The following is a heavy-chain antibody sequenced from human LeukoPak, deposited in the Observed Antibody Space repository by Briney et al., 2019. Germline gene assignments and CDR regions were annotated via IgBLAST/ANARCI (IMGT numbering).Heavy chain of an antibody. CDR2: ISGYNGNT. J-gene: IGHJ4*02. D-gene: IGHD1-26*01. CDR1: GYTFTNYG. V-gene: IGHV1-18*01. Sequence: ASVKVSCKASGYTFTNYGINWVRQAPGQGLGWLGWISGYNGNTNYAKKVQDRVTMTTDTSTTTAYMEMRSLRSDDTAVYYCARGYMGATSYFDYWGQGTRVTVSS. CDR3: ARGYMGATSYFDY.